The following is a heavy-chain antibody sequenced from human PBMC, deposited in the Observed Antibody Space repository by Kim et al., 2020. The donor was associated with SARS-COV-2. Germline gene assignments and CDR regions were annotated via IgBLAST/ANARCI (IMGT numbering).Heavy chain of an antibody. D-gene: IGHD2-15*01. J-gene: IGHJ4*02. V-gene: IGHV4-31*03. CDR2: IYYSGST. CDR3: ARVSFGLGYCSGGSCYGYFDY. Sequence: SETLSLTCTVSGGSISSGGYYWSWIRQHPGKGLEWIGYIYYSGSTYYNPSLKSRVTISVDTSKNQFSLKLSSVTAADTAVYYCARVSFGLGYCSGGSCYGYFDYWGQGTLVTVSS. CDR1: GGSISSGGYY.